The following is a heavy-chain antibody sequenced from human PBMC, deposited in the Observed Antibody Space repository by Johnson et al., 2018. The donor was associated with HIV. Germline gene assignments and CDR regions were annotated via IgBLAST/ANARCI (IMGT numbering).Heavy chain of an antibody. D-gene: IGHD3-22*01. V-gene: IGHV3-30*04. CDR2: ISYDGSNK. Sequence: QVQLVESGGGLVQPGGSLRLSCSASGFTFSSYAMHWVRQAPGKGLEWVACISYDGSNKYYAGSVKGRFTISRDNSKNTLYLQMNSLRAEDTAVYYCAKSPRRYDSSGPHAFDIWGQGTMVTVSS. CDR3: AKSPRRYDSSGPHAFDI. CDR1: GFTFSSYA. J-gene: IGHJ3*02.